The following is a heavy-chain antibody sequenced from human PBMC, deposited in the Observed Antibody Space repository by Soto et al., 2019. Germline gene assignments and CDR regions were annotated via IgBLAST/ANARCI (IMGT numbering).Heavy chain of an antibody. CDR2: ISWDGGST. Sequence: GGSLRLSCTASGLTLDDYTMHWVRQAPGKGLEWVSLISWDGGSTYYADSVKGRFTISRDNSKNSLYLQMNSLRTEDTALYYCAKDNRLGGYSYGLFDYWGQGTLVTVSS. CDR3: AKDNRLGGYSYGLFDY. CDR1: GLTLDDYT. J-gene: IGHJ4*02. D-gene: IGHD5-18*01. V-gene: IGHV3-43*01.